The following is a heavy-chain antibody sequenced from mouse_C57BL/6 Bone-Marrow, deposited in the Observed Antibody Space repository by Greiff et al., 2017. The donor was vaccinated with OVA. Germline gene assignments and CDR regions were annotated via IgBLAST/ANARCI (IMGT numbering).Heavy chain of an antibody. D-gene: IGHD2-3*01. CDR3: AKSGDGYSGVFDC. CDR1: GFSLTSYG. V-gene: IGHV2-5*01. Sequence: VQLQQSGPGLVQPSQSLSITCTVSGFSLTSYGVHWVRQSPGKGLEWLGVIWRGGSTDYNAAFMSRLSITKDNSKSQVFFKMNSLQADDTAIYYCAKSGDGYSGVFDCWGQGTTLTVSS. J-gene: IGHJ2*01. CDR2: IWRGGST.